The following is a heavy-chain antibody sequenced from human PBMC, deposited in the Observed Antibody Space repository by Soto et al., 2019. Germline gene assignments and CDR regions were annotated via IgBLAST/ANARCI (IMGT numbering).Heavy chain of an antibody. D-gene: IGHD2-15*01. CDR2: ISSSGGTK. Sequence: EVQLVESGGGLVQPGGSLGLSCIASGFTFSSFEMNWVRQAPGKGLEWVSFISSSGGTKYYADSVKGRFTVSRDNAKNSLYLQMSSLRVADTAFYSWARDAWPGPGVVRQADPWGQGTLVTVPS. CDR1: GFTFSSFE. V-gene: IGHV3-48*03. CDR3: ARDAWPGPGVVRQADP. J-gene: IGHJ5*01.